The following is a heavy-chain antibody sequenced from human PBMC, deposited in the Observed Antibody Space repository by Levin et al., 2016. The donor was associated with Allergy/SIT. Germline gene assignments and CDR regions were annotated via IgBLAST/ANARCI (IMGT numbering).Heavy chain of an antibody. D-gene: IGHD3-9*01. CDR1: GFTFSSYA. J-gene: IGHJ3*02. V-gene: IGHV3-23*01. CDR3: AKGDDILPYAFDM. Sequence: GGSLRLSCAASGFTFSSYAMSWVRQAPGKGLECVSGVSGSATMTRYAESVKGRFTISRDNSKNTLYLQMNSLRAEDTAVYYCAKGDDILPYAFDMWGQGTMVTVSS. CDR2: VSGSATMT.